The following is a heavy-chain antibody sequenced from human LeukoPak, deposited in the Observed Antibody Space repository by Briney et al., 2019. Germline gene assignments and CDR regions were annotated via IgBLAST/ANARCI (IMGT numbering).Heavy chain of an antibody. CDR2: ISYDGSNK. CDR1: GFTFSSYA. V-gene: IGHV3-30-3*01. CDR3: ARVWGEYYYDSSGIQSVDV. D-gene: IGHD3-22*01. J-gene: IGHJ6*02. Sequence: GGSLRLSCAASGFTFSSYAMHWVRQAPGKGLEWVAVISYDGSNKYYADSVKGRFTISRDNSKNTLYLQMNSLRAEDTAVYYCARVWGEYYYDSSGIQSVDVWGQGTTVTVSS.